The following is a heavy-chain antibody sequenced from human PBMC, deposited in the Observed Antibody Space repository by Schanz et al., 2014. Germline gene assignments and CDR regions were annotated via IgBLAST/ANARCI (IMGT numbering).Heavy chain of an antibody. CDR1: GFTFSSYS. CDR3: VRDYYYAMDD. CDR2: VSGSTPDI. Sequence: EVQLVESGGGLVQPGGSLRLSCTASGFTFSSYSMNWVRQAPGKGLEWVSYVSGSTPDIYYADSVKGRFTMSRDNAKNAEYPEMNSQRAEDTPVYYCVRDYYYAMDDWGQGTLVTVSS. V-gene: IGHV3-48*01. J-gene: IGHJ6*02.